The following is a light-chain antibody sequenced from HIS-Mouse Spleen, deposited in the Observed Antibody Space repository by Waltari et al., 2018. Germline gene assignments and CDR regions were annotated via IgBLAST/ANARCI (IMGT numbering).Light chain of an antibody. CDR3: MQGTHWHGT. Sequence: DVVMTQSPLSLPVTLGQPASISCRSSQSLVHSDGNTYLNWFQQRPGQSPRRLIYKVSSLESGVPDRFSGSGSGTDFTLKISRVEAEDVGVYYCMQGTHWHGTFGGGTKVEIK. CDR1: QSLVHSDGNTY. CDR2: KVS. J-gene: IGKJ4*01. V-gene: IGKV2-30*02.